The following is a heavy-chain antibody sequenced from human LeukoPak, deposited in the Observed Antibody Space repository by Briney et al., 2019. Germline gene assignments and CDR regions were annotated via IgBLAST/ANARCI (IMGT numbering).Heavy chain of an antibody. Sequence: GTSLRLSCAASGFTFSSYGMHWVRQAPGKGLEWVAVIWYDGSNKYYADSVKGRFTISRDNSKNTLYLQMNSLRAEDTAVYYCAREGAPYSSSDRFDPWGQGTLVTVSS. CDR2: IWYDGSNK. J-gene: IGHJ5*02. D-gene: IGHD6-6*01. CDR3: AREGAPYSSSDRFDP. V-gene: IGHV3-33*01. CDR1: GFTFSSYG.